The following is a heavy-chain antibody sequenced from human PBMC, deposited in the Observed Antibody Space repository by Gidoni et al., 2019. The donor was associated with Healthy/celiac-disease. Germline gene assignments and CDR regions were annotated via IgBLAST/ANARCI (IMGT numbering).Heavy chain of an antibody. CDR3: ARRMTGRAYGDYGSYYFDY. CDR2: IYYSGST. J-gene: IGHJ4*02. CDR1: GGSISSGGYY. Sequence: QVQLQESGPGLVKPSQTLSLTCTVSGGSISSGGYYWSWIRQHPGKGLEWIGYIYYSGSTYYNPSLKSRVTISVDTSKNQFSLKLSSVTAADTAVYYCARRMTGRAYGDYGSYYFDYWGQGTLVTVSS. V-gene: IGHV4-31*03. D-gene: IGHD4-17*01.